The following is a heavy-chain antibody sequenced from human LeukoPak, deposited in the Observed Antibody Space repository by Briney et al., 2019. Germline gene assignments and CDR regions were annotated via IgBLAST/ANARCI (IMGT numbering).Heavy chain of an antibody. Sequence: PGGSLRLSCAASGFTFSDYYMSWIRQAPGKGLEWVSYISSSGSTIYYADSVKGRFTISRDNAKNSLYLQMNSLRAEDTAVYYCARQDHSSSIYGRFDYWGQGTLVTVSS. V-gene: IGHV3-11*04. CDR1: GFTFSDYY. D-gene: IGHD6-6*01. J-gene: IGHJ4*02. CDR2: ISSSGSTI. CDR3: ARQDHSSSIYGRFDY.